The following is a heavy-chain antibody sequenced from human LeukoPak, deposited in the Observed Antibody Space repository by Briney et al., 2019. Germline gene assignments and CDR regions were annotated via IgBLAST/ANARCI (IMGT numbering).Heavy chain of an antibody. CDR1: GFTFSDYY. CDR2: ISSSSSYI. Sequence: GGSLRLSCAASGFTFSDYYMSWIRQAPGKGLEWVSSISSSSSYIYYADSVKGRFTISRDNAKNSLYLQMNSLRAEDTAVYYCARENHVPAAIRSYYFDYWGQGTLVTVSS. CDR3: ARENHVPAAIRSYYFDY. D-gene: IGHD2-2*02. J-gene: IGHJ4*02. V-gene: IGHV3-11*06.